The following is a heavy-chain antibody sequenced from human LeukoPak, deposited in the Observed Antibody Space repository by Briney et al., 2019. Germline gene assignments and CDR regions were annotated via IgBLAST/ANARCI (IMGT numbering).Heavy chain of an antibody. V-gene: IGHV3-30*02. CDR1: AFSFSGYG. D-gene: IGHD1-14*01. CDR2: IRYDGSTK. CDR3: AKDYNNGFDY. J-gene: IGHJ4*02. Sequence: GGSLRLSCAASAFSFSGYGMHWVRQAPGKGLEWVTFIRYDGSTKSYAGSVKGRFTIARDNSKNTLYLQMNSLRAEDTAVYFCAKDYNNGFDYWGQGALVTLSS.